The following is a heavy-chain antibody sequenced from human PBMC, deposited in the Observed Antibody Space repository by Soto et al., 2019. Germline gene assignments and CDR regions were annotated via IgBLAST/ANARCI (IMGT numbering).Heavy chain of an antibody. J-gene: IGHJ4*02. CDR2: IYNDGNKE. D-gene: IGHD3-22*01. CDR3: ARDIWDDSSAYYHALDY. CDR1: GFTFSNHG. Sequence: GGSLRISCAASGFTFSNHGMHWVRQAPGKGLEWVAIIYNDGNKEYYADSVKGRFTISRDNSKNTLYLQMNSLRAEDTAVYYCARDIWDDSSAYYHALDYWGQGTLVTVSS. V-gene: IGHV3-33*01.